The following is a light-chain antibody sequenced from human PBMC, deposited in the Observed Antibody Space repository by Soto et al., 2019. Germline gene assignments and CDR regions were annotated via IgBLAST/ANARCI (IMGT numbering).Light chain of an antibody. CDR1: SSDVGGYNY. Sequence: QSVLTQPPSASGSPGQSVTISCTGTSSDVGGYNYVSWYQQHPGKAPKVMIYEVNKRPSGVPDRFSGSKSGNTASLTVSGLKGEDEADYFCKSYTGINHGVFGGGTKLTVL. V-gene: IGLV2-8*01. CDR2: EVN. J-gene: IGLJ3*02. CDR3: KSYTGINHGV.